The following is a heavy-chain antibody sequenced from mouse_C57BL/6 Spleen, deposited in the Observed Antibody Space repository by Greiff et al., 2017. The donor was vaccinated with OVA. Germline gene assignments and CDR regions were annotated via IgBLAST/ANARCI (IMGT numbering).Heavy chain of an antibody. V-gene: IGHV1-80*01. Sequence: VQLQESGAELVKPGASVKISCKASGYAFSSYWMNWVKQRPGKGLEWIGQIYPGDGDTNYNGKFKGKATLTADKSSSTAYMQLSSLTSEDSAVYFCARGNGNYYAMDYWGQGTSVTVSS. CDR1: GYAFSSYW. D-gene: IGHD2-1*01. CDR3: ARGNGNYYAMDY. CDR2: IYPGDGDT. J-gene: IGHJ4*01.